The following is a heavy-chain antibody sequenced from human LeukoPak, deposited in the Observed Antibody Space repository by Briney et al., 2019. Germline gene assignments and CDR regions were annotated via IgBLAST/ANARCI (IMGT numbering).Heavy chain of an antibody. J-gene: IGHJ2*01. D-gene: IGHD3-10*01. CDR2: INHSGST. CDR3: AGGLLWFGDTNFDL. Sequence: SETLSLTCAVYGGSFSGYYWSWIRQPPGKGLEWIGEINHSGSTNYNPSLKSRVTISVDTSKNQFSLKLSSVTAADTAVYYCAGGLLWFGDTNFDLWGRGTLVTVSS. V-gene: IGHV4-34*01. CDR1: GGSFSGYY.